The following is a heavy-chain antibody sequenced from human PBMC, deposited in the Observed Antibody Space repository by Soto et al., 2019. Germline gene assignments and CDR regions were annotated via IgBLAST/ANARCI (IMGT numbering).Heavy chain of an antibody. J-gene: IGHJ1*01. V-gene: IGHV4-39*01. Sequence: QLQLQESGPGLVKPSETLSLTCTVSGGSISSSSYYWGWIRQPPGKGLEWIGSIYYSGSTYYNPSLKSRVTISVDTSKNQFSLKLSSVTAADTAVYYCASQGGYSSSWYEYFQHWGQGTLVTVSS. CDR1: GGSISSSSYY. CDR2: IYYSGST. CDR3: ASQGGYSSSWYEYFQH. D-gene: IGHD6-13*01.